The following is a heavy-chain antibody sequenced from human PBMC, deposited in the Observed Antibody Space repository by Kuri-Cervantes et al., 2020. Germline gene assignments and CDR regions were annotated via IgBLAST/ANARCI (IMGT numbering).Heavy chain of an antibody. CDR1: GFTFSSYW. Sequence: GESLKISCAASGFTFSSYWMSWVRQAPGKGLEWVANIKQDGSEKYYVDSVKGRFTISRDNAKNSLCLQMNSLRAEDAAVYYCARAITRNDAFDIWGQGTMVTVSS. J-gene: IGHJ3*02. CDR2: IKQDGSEK. CDR3: ARAITRNDAFDI. V-gene: IGHV3-7*01.